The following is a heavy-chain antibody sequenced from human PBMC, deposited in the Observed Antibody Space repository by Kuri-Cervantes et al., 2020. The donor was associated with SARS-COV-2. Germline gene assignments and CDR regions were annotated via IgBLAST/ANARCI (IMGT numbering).Heavy chain of an antibody. Sequence: SVKVSCKASGGTFSSYAISWVRQAPGQGLEWMGRIIPIFGTANYAQKFQGRVTITADESTSTAYMELSSLRSEDTAVYYCARDQVSAAAGTRGSDYWGQGTLVTVSS. J-gene: IGHJ4*02. V-gene: IGHV1-69*13. CDR1: GGTFSSYA. D-gene: IGHD6-13*01. CDR2: IIPIFGTA. CDR3: ARDQVSAAAGTRGSDY.